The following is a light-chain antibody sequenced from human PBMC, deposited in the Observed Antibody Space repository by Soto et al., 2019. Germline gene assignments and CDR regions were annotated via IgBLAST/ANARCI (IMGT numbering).Light chain of an antibody. CDR1: SSNIGDNI. CDR2: SSD. J-gene: IGLJ2*01. V-gene: IGLV1-44*01. Sequence: QLVLTQPPSASGAPGQRVTISCSGSSSNIGDNIVNWYQQVPGSAPKLVIYSSDHRPSGVPDRFSGSKSGTSASLTISGLQSEDEANYYCAAWDGSLGVVFGGGTQLTVL. CDR3: AAWDGSLGVV.